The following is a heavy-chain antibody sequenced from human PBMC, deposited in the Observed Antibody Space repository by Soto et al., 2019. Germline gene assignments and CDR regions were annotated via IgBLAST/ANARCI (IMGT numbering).Heavy chain of an antibody. CDR3: ATQITMIVVVITDPFDY. J-gene: IGHJ4*02. D-gene: IGHD3-22*01. CDR2: ISGSGGST. CDR1: GFTFSSYA. V-gene: IGHV3-23*01. Sequence: EVQLLESGGGLVQPGGSLRLSCAASGFTFSSYAMSWVHQAPGKGLEWVSAISGSGGSTYYADSVKGRFTISRDNSKNTLYLQMNSLRAEDTAVYYCATQITMIVVVITDPFDYWGQGTLVTVSS.